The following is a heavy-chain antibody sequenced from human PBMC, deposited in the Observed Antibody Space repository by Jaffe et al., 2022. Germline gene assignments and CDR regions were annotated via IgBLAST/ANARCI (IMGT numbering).Heavy chain of an antibody. D-gene: IGHD2-8*02. V-gene: IGHV4-34*01. Sequence: QVQLQQWGAGLLKPSETLSLTCAVYGGSFSGYYWSWIRQPPGKGLEWIGEINHSGSTNYNPSLKSRVTISVDTSKNQFSLKLSSVTAADTAVYYCARGTPGVTGGWFDPWGQGTLVTVSS. J-gene: IGHJ5*02. CDR1: GGSFSGYY. CDR3: ARGTPGVTGGWFDP. CDR2: INHSGST.